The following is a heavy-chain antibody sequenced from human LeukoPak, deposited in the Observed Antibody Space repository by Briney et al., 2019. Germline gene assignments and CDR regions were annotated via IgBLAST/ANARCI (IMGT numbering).Heavy chain of an antibody. CDR1: GFTFNSYA. Sequence: PRGSLRLSCAASGFTFNSYAMHWVRQAPGKGLEWVAVISYDGSNKNYGDSVKGRFTISRDNSKNTLYLQMNSLSAEDTAVYYCAKEIYGDSTGGRFQHWGQGTLVTVSS. V-gene: IGHV3-30*04. CDR2: ISYDGSNK. D-gene: IGHD4-17*01. CDR3: AKEIYGDSTGGRFQH. J-gene: IGHJ1*01.